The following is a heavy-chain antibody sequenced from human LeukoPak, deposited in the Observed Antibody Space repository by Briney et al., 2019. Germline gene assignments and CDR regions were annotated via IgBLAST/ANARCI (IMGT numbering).Heavy chain of an antibody. J-gene: IGHJ4*02. Sequence: SETLSLTCTVSGGSISSGSYYWSWIRQPAGKGLEWIGRIYTSGSTNYNPSLKSRVTISVDTSKNQFSLKLSSVTAADTAVYYCARGGGWLQPSYFDYWGQGTLVTVSS. CDR2: IYTSGST. D-gene: IGHD5-24*01. CDR1: GGSISSGSYY. V-gene: IGHV4-61*02. CDR3: ARGGGWLQPSYFDY.